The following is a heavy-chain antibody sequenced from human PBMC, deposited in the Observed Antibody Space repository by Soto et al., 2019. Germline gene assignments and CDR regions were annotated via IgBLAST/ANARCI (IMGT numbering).Heavy chain of an antibody. J-gene: IGHJ5*02. CDR1: GYTFTSYY. CDR3: ARVGGRDSGSYYESWFDP. V-gene: IGHV1-46*03. D-gene: IGHD1-26*01. CDR2: INPSGGST. Sequence: ASVKVSCKASGYTFTSYYMHWVRQAPGQGLEWMGIINPSGGSTSYAQKFQGRVTMTRDTSTSTVYMELRSLRSEDTAVYYCARVGGRDSGSYYESWFDPGGKGTVVLVYS.